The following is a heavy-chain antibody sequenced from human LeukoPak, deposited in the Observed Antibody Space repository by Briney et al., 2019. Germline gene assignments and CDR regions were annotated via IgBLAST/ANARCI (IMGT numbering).Heavy chain of an antibody. V-gene: IGHV1-8*01. CDR2: MSPNSGDT. CDR3: ARGPPNWGYDY. J-gene: IGHJ4*02. CDR1: GYTFASYD. Sequence: VASVKVSCKASGYTFASYDFNWVRQATGQRPEWMGWMSPNSGDTGYAQKFQDRVTMTRNTSISTAYTELSSLRSDDTAVYYCARGPPNWGYDYWGPGTLVTVSS. D-gene: IGHD7-27*01.